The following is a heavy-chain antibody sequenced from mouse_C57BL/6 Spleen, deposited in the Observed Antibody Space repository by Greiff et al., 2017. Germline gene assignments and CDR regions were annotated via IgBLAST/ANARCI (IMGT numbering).Heavy chain of an antibody. CDR3: AQIYYNAMDY. CDR2: INPYNGGT. D-gene: IGHD2-1*01. V-gene: IGHV1-19*01. CDR1: GYTFTDYY. J-gene: IGHJ4*01. Sequence: EVQLQQSGPVLVKPGASVKMSCKASGYTFTDYYMNWVKQSHGKSLEWIGVINPYNGGTSYNQKFKGKATLTVDKSSSTAYMELNSLTSEDSAVYYCAQIYYNAMDYWGQGTSVTVSS.